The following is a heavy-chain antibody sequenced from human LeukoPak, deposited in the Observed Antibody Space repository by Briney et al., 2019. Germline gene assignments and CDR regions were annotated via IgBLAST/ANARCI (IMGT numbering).Heavy chain of an antibody. CDR1: GFTFSSYS. J-gene: IGHJ4*02. V-gene: IGHV3-21*04. D-gene: IGHD6-13*01. Sequence: TGGSLRLSCAASGFTFSSYSMNWVRQAPGKGLEWVSSISSSSSYIYYADSVKGRFSISRDNAKNSLYLQMNSLRAEDRAVYYCARGGGAAAYDYWGQGTLVTVSS. CDR2: ISSSSSYI. CDR3: ARGGGAAAYDY.